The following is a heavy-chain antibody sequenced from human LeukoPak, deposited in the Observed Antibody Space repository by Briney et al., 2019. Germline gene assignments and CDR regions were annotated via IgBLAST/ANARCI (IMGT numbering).Heavy chain of an antibody. V-gene: IGHV3-23*01. J-gene: IGHJ1*01. CDR2: ISGSGAYT. CDR1: GFTFSSYA. CDR3: AKYFASGSYYKLPH. Sequence: PGGSLRLSCAASGFTFSSYAMSWVRQAPGKGLEWVSTISGSGAYTYYADSEKGRFTISRDNSKNTLYLQMNSLRAEDTAVYYCAKYFASGSYYKLPHWGQGTLVTVSS. D-gene: IGHD3-10*01.